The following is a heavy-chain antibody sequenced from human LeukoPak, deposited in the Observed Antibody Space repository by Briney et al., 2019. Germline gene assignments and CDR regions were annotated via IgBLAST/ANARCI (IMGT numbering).Heavy chain of an antibody. CDR1: GFTFSKYW. CDR2: ITIDGSST. V-gene: IGHV3-74*01. Sequence: PGGSLRLSCAASGFTFSKYWMHWVRQAPGKGLVWVSRITIDGSSTSYVDSVKGRFTISRDNAKNTLYLQMNSLRAEDTAVYYCARDQTLTSTPGPDYWGQGTLVTVSS. J-gene: IGHJ4*02. CDR3: ARDQTLTSTPGPDY. D-gene: IGHD2-8*02.